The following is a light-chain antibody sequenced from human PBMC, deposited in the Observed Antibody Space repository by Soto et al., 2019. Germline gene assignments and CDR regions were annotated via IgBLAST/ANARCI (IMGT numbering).Light chain of an antibody. J-gene: IGKJ1*01. Sequence: EIVMTQSPATLSVSPGERATLSCRASQSVSSNLAWYQQKPGQAPRLLIYGASTRATGIPARFSGSGSGTEFTLTISSLQSEDFAVYYCQQYNEWPPWTFGQGTKVGMK. CDR3: QQYNEWPPWT. V-gene: IGKV3-15*01. CDR1: QSVSSN. CDR2: GAS.